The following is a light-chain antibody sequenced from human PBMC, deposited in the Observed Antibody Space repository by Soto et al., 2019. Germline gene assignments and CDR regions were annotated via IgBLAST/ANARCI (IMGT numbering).Light chain of an antibody. CDR3: QQYYTTPRT. CDR2: WAF. CDR1: QSVLYSSNNENY. Sequence: DIVMTQSPDSLAVSLGERATINCKSSQSVLYSSNNENYLAWYQQKPGQPPKLLIYWAFNRESGVPDRFSGSGSGTDFTLTISSLQAEDVAVYYCQQYYTTPRTFGQGTKVEIK. J-gene: IGKJ1*01. V-gene: IGKV4-1*01.